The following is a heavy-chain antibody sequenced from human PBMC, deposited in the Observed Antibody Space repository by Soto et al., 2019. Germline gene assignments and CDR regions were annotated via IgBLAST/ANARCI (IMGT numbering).Heavy chain of an antibody. CDR2: ISYDGSNK. V-gene: IGHV3-30*18. J-gene: IGHJ4*02. D-gene: IGHD3-22*01. CDR1: GFTFSSYG. Sequence: PGGSLRLSCAASGFTFSSYGMHWVRQAPGKGLEWVAVISYDGSNKYYADSVKGRFTISRDNSKNTLYLQMNSLRAEDMAVYYCAKGAYYYDSSGYYDYWGQGTLVTVSS. CDR3: AKGAYYYDSSGYYDY.